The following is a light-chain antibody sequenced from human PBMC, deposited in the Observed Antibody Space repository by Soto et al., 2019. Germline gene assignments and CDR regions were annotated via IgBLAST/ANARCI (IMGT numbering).Light chain of an antibody. CDR1: SSDVGGYNY. CDR3: SSYAGSIV. CDR2: EVS. V-gene: IGLV2-8*01. Sequence: QSVLTQPPSASGSPGQSVTISCTGTSSDVGGYNYVSWYQQHPGKAPKLMIYEVSKRPSGVPDRFSGSKSGNTASLTVSGLQAEDEAGYYCSSYAGSIVVGGGTKLTVL. J-gene: IGLJ2*01.